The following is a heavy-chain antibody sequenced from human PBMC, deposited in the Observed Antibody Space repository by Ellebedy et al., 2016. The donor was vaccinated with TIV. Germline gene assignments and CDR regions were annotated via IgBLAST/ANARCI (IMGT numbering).Heavy chain of an antibody. CDR2: INQDGSYQ. V-gene: IGHV3-7*01. Sequence: GESLKISCAASGFTFSGYWMIWVRQAPGKGLEWVANINQDGSYQSYVDSVKGRFAISRDNAKNSLYLQMNGLRAEDTAVYYCAGPAATGTKAFDYWGQGTLVTVSS. CDR3: AGPAATGTKAFDY. D-gene: IGHD6-13*01. J-gene: IGHJ4*02. CDR1: GFTFSGYW.